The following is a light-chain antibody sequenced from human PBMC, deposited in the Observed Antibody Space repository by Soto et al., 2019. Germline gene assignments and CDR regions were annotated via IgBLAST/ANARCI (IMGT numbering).Light chain of an antibody. V-gene: IGKV1-39*01. CDR2: AAS. J-gene: IGKJ5*01. CDR1: QDISTH. CDR3: QQSYSTPIT. Sequence: IQLTQSPSSLSASVGDRVTISCRASQDISTHLAWFAQKPGRAPQLLIYAASTLHSGVPSRFSGSGSGTDFTLTISSLQPEDFATYYCQQSYSTPITFGQGTRLEIK.